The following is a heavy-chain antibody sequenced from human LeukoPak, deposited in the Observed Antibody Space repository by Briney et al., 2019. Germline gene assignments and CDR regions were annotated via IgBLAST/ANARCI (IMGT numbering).Heavy chain of an antibody. V-gene: IGHV4-30-4*08. Sequence: PSETLSLTCAVYGGSFSGYSWSWIRQPPGKGLEWIAYMYYSGSTYYNPSLKSRVTMSADTSKNQLSLKLSSVTAADTAVYYCARPYYYDSRIDPWGQGILVTVSS. CDR2: MYYSGST. CDR1: GGSFSGYS. CDR3: ARPYYYDSRIDP. J-gene: IGHJ5*02. D-gene: IGHD3-22*01.